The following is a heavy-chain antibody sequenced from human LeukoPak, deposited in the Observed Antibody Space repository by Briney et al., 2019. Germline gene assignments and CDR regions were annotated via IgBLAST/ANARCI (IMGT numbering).Heavy chain of an antibody. CDR2: ISYDGSNK. CDR1: GFTFSSYA. D-gene: IGHD3-22*01. V-gene: IGHV3-30*04. J-gene: IGHJ4*02. Sequence: PGGSLRLSCAASGFTFSSYAMHWVRQAPGKGLEWVAVISYDGSNKYYADSVKGRFTISRDNSKNTLYLQMNSLRAEDTAVYYCAKVPDSSGWSYWGQGTLVTVSS. CDR3: AKVPDSSGWSY.